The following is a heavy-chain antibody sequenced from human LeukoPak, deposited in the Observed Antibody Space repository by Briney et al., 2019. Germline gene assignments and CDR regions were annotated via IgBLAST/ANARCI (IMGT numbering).Heavy chain of an antibody. CDR2: IYYSGST. J-gene: IGHJ4*02. CDR1: GGSISVSSYY. Sequence: SETLSLTCTVSGGSISVSSYYWGWIRQPPGKGLEWIGSIYYSGSTYYNPSLKSRVTISVDKSKNQFSLKLSSVTAADTAVYYCARELEGRGPVDYWGQGTLVTVSS. V-gene: IGHV4-39*07. CDR3: ARELEGRGPVDY. D-gene: IGHD3-10*01.